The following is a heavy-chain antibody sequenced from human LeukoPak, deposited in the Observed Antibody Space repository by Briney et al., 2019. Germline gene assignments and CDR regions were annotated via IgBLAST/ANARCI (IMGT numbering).Heavy chain of an antibody. D-gene: IGHD1-26*01. CDR2: ISSSSSYI. V-gene: IGHV3-21*01. CDR1: GFTFSSYV. Sequence: GGSLRLSCAASGFTFSSYVMSWVRPAPGKGLEWVSSISSSSSYIYYADSVKGRFTISRDNAKNSLYLQMKSLRAEDTAVYYCARGGSACDIWGQGTMVTVSS. J-gene: IGHJ3*02. CDR3: ARGGSACDI.